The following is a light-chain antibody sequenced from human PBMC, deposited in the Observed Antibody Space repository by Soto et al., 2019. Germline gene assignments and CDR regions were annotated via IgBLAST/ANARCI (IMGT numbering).Light chain of an antibody. Sequence: QSALTRPASVSGSPGQSITISCTGTSSDVGGYNYVSWYQQHPGKAPKLMIYDVSNRPSGVSNRFSGSKSGNTASLTISGLQAEDEADYYCSSYTSGGVFGTGTKLTVL. CDR1: SSDVGGYNY. CDR3: SSYTSGGV. V-gene: IGLV2-14*01. J-gene: IGLJ1*01. CDR2: DVS.